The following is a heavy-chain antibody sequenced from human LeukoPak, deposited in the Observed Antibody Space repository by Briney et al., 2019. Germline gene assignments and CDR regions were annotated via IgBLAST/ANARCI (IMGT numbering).Heavy chain of an antibody. CDR3: AIRPNSGIDYGSGWYTDY. V-gene: IGHV3-74*01. Sequence: GGSLRLSCVVSGFTLTSYWMHWVRQAPGKGLVWVSRINDDGSSTSYADSVKGRFTISRDIAKNTLYLQMNSLRAEDTAVYYCAIRPNSGIDYGSGWYTDYWGQGTLVTVSS. D-gene: IGHD6-19*01. CDR2: INDDGSST. CDR1: GFTLTSYW. J-gene: IGHJ4*02.